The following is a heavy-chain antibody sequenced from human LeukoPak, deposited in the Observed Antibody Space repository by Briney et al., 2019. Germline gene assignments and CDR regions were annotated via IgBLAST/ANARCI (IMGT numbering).Heavy chain of an antibody. CDR2: ISAYNGNT. J-gene: IGHJ4*02. Sequence: GASVKVSCKASGYTFTSYGISWVRQAPGQGLEWMGWISAYNGNTNYAQKFQGRVTMTRDTSISTAYMELSRLRSDDTAVYYCATSSLNDFDYWGQGTLVTVSS. D-gene: IGHD1-26*01. V-gene: IGHV1-18*01. CDR1: GYTFTSYG. CDR3: ATSSLNDFDY.